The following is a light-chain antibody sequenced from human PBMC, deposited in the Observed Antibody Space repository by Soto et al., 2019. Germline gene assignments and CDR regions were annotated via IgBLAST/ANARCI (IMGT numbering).Light chain of an antibody. Sequence: QSALTQPASVSGSPGQSITISCTGTSSDVGSYNLVSWYQQHPGKAPKLMIYEGSKRPSGVSNRFSGSKSGNTASLTLSGLQAEDEADYYCCLYAGSSTVVFGGGTQLTVL. CDR3: CLYAGSSTVV. CDR1: SSDVGSYNL. CDR2: EGS. V-gene: IGLV2-23*01. J-gene: IGLJ2*01.